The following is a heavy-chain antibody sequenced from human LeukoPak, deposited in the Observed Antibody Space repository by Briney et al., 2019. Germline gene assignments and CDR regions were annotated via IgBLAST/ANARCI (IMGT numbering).Heavy chain of an antibody. Sequence: GASVKVSCKASGYTFTSYYMHWVRQAPGQGLEWMGIINPSGGSTGYAQKFQGRVTMTRDTSTSTVYMELSSLRSEDTAVYYCARAPYSFGVVTPFGYWGQGTLVTVSS. J-gene: IGHJ4*02. CDR1: GYTFTSYY. CDR2: INPSGGST. D-gene: IGHD3-3*01. V-gene: IGHV1-46*01. CDR3: ARAPYSFGVVTPFGY.